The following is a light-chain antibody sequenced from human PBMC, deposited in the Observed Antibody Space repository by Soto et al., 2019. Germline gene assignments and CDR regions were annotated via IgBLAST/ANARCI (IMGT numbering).Light chain of an antibody. CDR1: QDISSY. CDR2: DAS. CDR3: QQLNSYPLS. Sequence: DIQLTQSPSFLSASVGDRVTITCRTSQDISSYLAWYQQKPGKAPQLLISDASPLQSGVPPRFSGSGSGTEFTLTISSLQPEDFATYYCQQLNSYPLSFGGGTKVEI. V-gene: IGKV1-9*01. J-gene: IGKJ4*02.